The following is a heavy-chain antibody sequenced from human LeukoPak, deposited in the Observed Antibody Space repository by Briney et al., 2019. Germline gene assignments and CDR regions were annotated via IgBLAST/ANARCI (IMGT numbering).Heavy chain of an antibody. CDR3: AKDVRRATATYFDY. Sequence: GGSLRLSCAASGFTFSSYAMSWVRQAPGKGLEWVSVISAGSDNTYYADSVKGRFTISRDNSKNTLYLQMNSLRADDTAVYYCAKDVRRATATYFDYWGQGTLVTVSS. CDR2: ISAGSDNT. J-gene: IGHJ4*02. CDR1: GFTFSSYA. V-gene: IGHV3-23*01. D-gene: IGHD2-15*01.